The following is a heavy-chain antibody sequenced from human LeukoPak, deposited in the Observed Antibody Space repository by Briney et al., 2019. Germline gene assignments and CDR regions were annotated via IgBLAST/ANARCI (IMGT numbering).Heavy chain of an antibody. CDR1: GGSISSYY. J-gene: IGHJ4*01. V-gene: IGHV4-59*01. D-gene: IGHD5-12*01. CDR2: IYYSGST. Sequence: PSETLSLTCTVSGGSISSYYWSWIRQPPGKGLEWIASIYYSGSTNYNPSLKSRVTISVDTSKNQFSLKLTSVTAADTAVYYCARTGVVATSYFFDYWGHGTLVTVSS. CDR3: ARTGVVATSYFFDY.